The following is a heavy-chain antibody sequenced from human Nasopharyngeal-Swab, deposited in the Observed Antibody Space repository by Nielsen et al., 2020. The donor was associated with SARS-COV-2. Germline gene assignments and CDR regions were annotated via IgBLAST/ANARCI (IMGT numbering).Heavy chain of an antibody. CDR2: ISVYNADT. V-gene: IGHV1-18*01. CDR1: GYSSRSYG. CDR3: ARDIEEWLVVPSLSFDY. Sequence: ASVQVSSKASGYSSRSYGINWVRQAPRQGLEWMGWISVYNADTNYAQKPQGRVSMTTDTSTSTAYMELRSLRSADTAVYYCARDIEEWLVVPSLSFDYWGQGTLVTVSS. J-gene: IGHJ4*02. D-gene: IGHD3-3*01.